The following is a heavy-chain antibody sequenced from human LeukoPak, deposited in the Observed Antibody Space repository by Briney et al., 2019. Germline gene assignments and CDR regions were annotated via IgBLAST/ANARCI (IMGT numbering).Heavy chain of an antibody. CDR2: IIPIFGTA. V-gene: IGHV1-69*06. CDR1: GGTFSSYA. Sequence: GASVKVSCKASGGTFSSYAISWVRQAPGQGLEWMGGIIPIFGTANYAQKFQGRVTITADKSTSTAYMELSSLRAEDTAVYYCARDGRYSSSWYSGYYYYMDVWGKGTAVTVSS. CDR3: ARDGRYSSSWYSGYYYYMDV. D-gene: IGHD6-13*01. J-gene: IGHJ6*03.